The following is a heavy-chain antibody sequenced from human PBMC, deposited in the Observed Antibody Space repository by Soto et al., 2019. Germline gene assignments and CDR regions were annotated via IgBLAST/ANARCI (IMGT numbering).Heavy chain of an antibody. CDR1: GYSYTSYA. D-gene: IGHD2-21*02. CDR2: INAGNGNT. Sequence: QVQLVQFGAEVKKPGASVKVSCKASGYSYTSYAMHWVRQAHGQRLEWMGWINAGNGNTKYSQKFQGRVTITRDTSASTAYMELSSLRSEDTAVYYCARSIVVVTAADYWGQGTLVTVSS. CDR3: ARSIVVVTAADY. V-gene: IGHV1-3*01. J-gene: IGHJ4*02.